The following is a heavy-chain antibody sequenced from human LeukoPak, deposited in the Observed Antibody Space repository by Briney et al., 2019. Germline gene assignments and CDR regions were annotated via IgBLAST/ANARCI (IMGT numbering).Heavy chain of an antibody. CDR1: GXXFXXYG. CDR2: ISXXGTNK. D-gene: IGHD6-19*01. Sequence: GRSLRLSCAAXGXXFXXYGMXXXXXXPGXGLXWVXVISXXGTNKYYXXXVXGRFIISRDNSKNTLYLQMNSLRAEDTAVYYCVRGTSKQWLVIVLDYWGQGTLVTVSS. J-gene: IGHJ4*02. CDR3: VRGTSKQWLVIVLDY. V-gene: IGHV3-30*03.